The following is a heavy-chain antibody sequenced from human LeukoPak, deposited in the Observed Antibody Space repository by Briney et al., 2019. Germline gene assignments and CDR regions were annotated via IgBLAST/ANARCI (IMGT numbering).Heavy chain of an antibody. CDR3: GGRGF. CDR1: GYSISSGYY. Sequence: LETLSLTCTVSGYSISSGYYWGWIRQPPGKGLEWIGSIFHSGTTYYNPSLKSRVTISVDTSKNQFSLRLSSVTAADTAVYFCGGRGFWGQGTLVTVSS. CDR2: IFHSGTT. V-gene: IGHV4-38-2*02. J-gene: IGHJ4*02. D-gene: IGHD3-10*01.